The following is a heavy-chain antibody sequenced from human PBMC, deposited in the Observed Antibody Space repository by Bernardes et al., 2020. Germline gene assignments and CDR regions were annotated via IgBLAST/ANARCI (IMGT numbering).Heavy chain of an antibody. D-gene: IGHD7-27*01. J-gene: IGHJ6*02. CDR3: ARANGYYYYGMDV. Sequence: GGSLRLSCAASGFTFSSYAMHWVRQAPGKGLEYVSAISSNGGSTYYADSVKGRFTISRDNSKNTLYLQMGSLRAEDMAVYYCARANGYYYYGMDVWGQGTTVTVSS. CDR1: GFTFSSYA. CDR2: ISSNGGST. V-gene: IGHV3-64*02.